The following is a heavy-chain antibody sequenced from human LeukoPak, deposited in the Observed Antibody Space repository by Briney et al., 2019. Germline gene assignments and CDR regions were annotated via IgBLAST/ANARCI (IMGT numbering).Heavy chain of an antibody. J-gene: IGHJ4*02. D-gene: IGHD1-1*01. V-gene: IGHV3-7*01. CDR1: GFTFSNYW. CDR3: ARGGTYTLIPH. CDR2: IKQDGSEK. Sequence: GGSMRSSCAASGFTFSNYWMSWVRRTPGKGLEWVANIKQDGSEKHYVDSVKGRFTISRDNAKNSLYLQMNSLRAEDTAIYYCARGGTYTLIPHGGQGSLVTVSS.